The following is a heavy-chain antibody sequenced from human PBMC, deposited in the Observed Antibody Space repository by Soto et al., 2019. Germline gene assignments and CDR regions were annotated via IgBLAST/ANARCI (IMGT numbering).Heavy chain of an antibody. V-gene: IGHV4-59*01. CDR1: GGSISSYY. J-gene: IGHJ6*03. D-gene: IGHD4-4*01. CDR3: ARAGTVTTNYYYYYMDV. Sequence: QVQLQESGPGLVKPSETLSLTCTVSGGSISSYYWSWIRQPPGKGLEWIGYIYYSGSTNYNPSLKSRVTISVDTSKNQFSLKLSSVTAADTAVYYCARAGTVTTNYYYYYMDVWGKGTTVTVSS. CDR2: IYYSGST.